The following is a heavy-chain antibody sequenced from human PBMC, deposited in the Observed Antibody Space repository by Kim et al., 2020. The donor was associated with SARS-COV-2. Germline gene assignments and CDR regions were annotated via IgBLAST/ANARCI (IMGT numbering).Heavy chain of an antibody. CDR2: IYADGTT. CDR3: RRGHYGDSGH. D-gene: IGHD4-17*01. Sequence: GGSLRLSCVVSGFTVSDNFFSWVRQAPGKGLDWVSVIYADGTTYHADSVQGRFSMSRDNSKDTLYLQMNNLRVDDTAIYYCRRGHYGDSGHWGRGTLVTVSS. J-gene: IGHJ4*02. V-gene: IGHV3-53*01. CDR1: GFTVSDNF.